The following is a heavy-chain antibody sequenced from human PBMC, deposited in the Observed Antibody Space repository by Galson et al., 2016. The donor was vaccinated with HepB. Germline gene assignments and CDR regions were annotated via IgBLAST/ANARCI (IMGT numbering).Heavy chain of an antibody. CDR1: GFTPDSYA. V-gene: IGHV3-23*01. D-gene: IGHD6-13*01. J-gene: IGHJ4*02. CDR3: AKGRLGSSWFPSFDY. Sequence: SLRLSCAASGFTPDSYAMSWVRQAPGKGLERVSSISAGDAGTYYADSVKGRFTVSRDNSKNTLSLQVNSLRGEDTAVYYCAKGRLGSSWFPSFDYWGQGTVVTVSS. CDR2: ISAGDAGT.